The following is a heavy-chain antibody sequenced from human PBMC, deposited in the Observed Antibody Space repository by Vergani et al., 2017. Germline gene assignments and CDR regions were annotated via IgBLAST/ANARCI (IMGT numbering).Heavy chain of an antibody. Sequence: QVQLVQSGAEVKKPGASVKVSCKASGYTFTSYGISWVRQAPGQGLEWMGWISAYNGNTNYAQKLQGRVTMNTDTSTSTAYMALRSLRYDDTAGYYLARDADHTYYYGSGSYYIVWWFDPWGQGTLVTVSS. V-gene: IGHV1-18*01. D-gene: IGHD3-10*01. CDR2: ISAYNGNT. CDR3: ARDADHTYYYGSGSYYIVWWFDP. CDR1: GYTFTSYG. J-gene: IGHJ5*02.